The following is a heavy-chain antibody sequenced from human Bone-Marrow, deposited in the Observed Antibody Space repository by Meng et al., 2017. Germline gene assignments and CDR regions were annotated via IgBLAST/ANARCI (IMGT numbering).Heavy chain of an antibody. CDR1: GFTFREYY. CDR3: ATSCLAVAGTSQFDY. CDR2: ISSSGGSV. J-gene: IGHJ4*02. D-gene: IGHD6-19*01. V-gene: IGHV3-11*01. Sequence: GSLKISCAASGFTFREYYMSWIRQAPRKGLEWVAYISSSGGSVYYADSVKGRFTISRDNAEKSLHLQMDSLRAEDTAVYYCATSCLAVAGTSQFDYWGQGTLVTVSS.